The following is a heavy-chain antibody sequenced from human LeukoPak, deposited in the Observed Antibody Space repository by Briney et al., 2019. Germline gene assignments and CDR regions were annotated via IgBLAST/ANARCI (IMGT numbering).Heavy chain of an antibody. D-gene: IGHD3-10*01. Sequence: SETLSLTCIVSGGSINSINYYWGWIRQPPGQGLEWIGSTYYAGNTYYNPSLKSRLTISRDTSQNQFSLRLSSVTASDTAVYYCARHLPGGASGTKLPDYWGRGILVTVSS. CDR2: TYYAGNT. CDR3: ARHLPGGASGTKLPDY. V-gene: IGHV4-39*01. J-gene: IGHJ4*02. CDR1: GGSINSINYY.